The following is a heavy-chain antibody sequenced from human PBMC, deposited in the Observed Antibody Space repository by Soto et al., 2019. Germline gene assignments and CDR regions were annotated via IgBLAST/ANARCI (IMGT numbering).Heavy chain of an antibody. CDR1: DNTFTHYG. Sequence: ASVKVSCKSSDNTFTHYGINWVRQAPGQGLEWMGWISGYNGNTKYAQKFQDRVTMTADTSTRTAFMEVRSLKSDDTGVYFCAATGGNYFGLDVWGQGTTVTVSS. V-gene: IGHV1-18*01. D-gene: IGHD2-8*02. CDR3: AATGGNYFGLDV. CDR2: ISGYNGNT. J-gene: IGHJ6*02.